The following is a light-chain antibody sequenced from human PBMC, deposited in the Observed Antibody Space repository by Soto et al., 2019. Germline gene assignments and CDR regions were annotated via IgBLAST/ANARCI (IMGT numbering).Light chain of an antibody. CDR1: QSVTGTN. CDR3: QQYDSWPQT. Sequence: IVLTQSPVTLSLSPGEGATLSCRASQSVTGTNLAWYQQRAGQAPRLLIYDAVRRATGIPDRFSGSGSGTDFTLTISRLEPEDFAVYWCQQYDSWPQTYGQGTRLEIK. V-gene: IGKV3-20*01. J-gene: IGKJ2*01. CDR2: DAV.